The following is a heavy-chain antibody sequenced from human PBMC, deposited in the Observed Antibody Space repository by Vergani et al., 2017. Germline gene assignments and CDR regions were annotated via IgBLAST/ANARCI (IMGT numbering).Heavy chain of an antibody. CDR2: IDWDDDK. V-gene: IGHV2-70*04. CDR1: GFSLSTSGVG. CDR3: ARSDYYYYYMDV. Sequence: QITLKESGPTLVKPTQTLTLTCTFSGFSLSTSGVGVGWIRQPPGKALEWLARIDWDDDKFYSTSLKTRLTISKDTSKHQVVRTMTNMDPVDTATYYCARSDYYYYYMDVWGKGTTVTVSS. J-gene: IGHJ6*03.